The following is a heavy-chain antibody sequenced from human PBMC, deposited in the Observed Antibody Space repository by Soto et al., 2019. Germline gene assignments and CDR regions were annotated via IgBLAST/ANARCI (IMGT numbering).Heavy chain of an antibody. V-gene: IGHV1-69*13. CDR2: IIPIFGTA. Sequence: SVQVSCKASGGTFSSYSISWLRQAPGQGLEWMGGIIPIFGTANYAQKFQGRVTITADESTSTAYMELSSLRSEDTAVYYCARTFGVVTAIGYYFDYWGQGTLVTVSS. CDR1: GGTFSSYS. D-gene: IGHD2-21*02. CDR3: ARTFGVVTAIGYYFDY. J-gene: IGHJ4*02.